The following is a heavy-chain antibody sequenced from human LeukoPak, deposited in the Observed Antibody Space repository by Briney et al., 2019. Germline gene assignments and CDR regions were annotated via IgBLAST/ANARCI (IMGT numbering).Heavy chain of an antibody. CDR2: ISGSGGST. CDR1: GFTFSSYA. J-gene: IGHJ4*02. Sequence: GGPLRLSCAASGFTFSSYAMRWVRQAPGKGLEWVSAISGSGGSTYYADSVKGRFTISRDNAKNSLYQQMNALRAEDTAVYYCARDVRLDYWGQGTLVTVST. CDR3: ARDVRLDY. V-gene: IGHV3-23*01.